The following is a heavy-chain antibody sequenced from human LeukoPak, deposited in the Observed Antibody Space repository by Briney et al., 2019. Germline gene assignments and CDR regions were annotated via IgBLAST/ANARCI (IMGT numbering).Heavy chain of an antibody. D-gene: IGHD1-1*01. V-gene: IGHV4-34*01. J-gene: IGHJ4*02. Sequence: SETLSLTCAVYGGSFSGYYWSWIRQPPGKGLEWIGEINHSGSTDYNPSLKSRVTISVDTSKNQFSLKLSSVTAADTAVYYCARGPVKLERRRYFDYWGQGTLVTVSS. CDR1: GGSFSGYY. CDR2: INHSGST. CDR3: ARGPVKLERRRYFDY.